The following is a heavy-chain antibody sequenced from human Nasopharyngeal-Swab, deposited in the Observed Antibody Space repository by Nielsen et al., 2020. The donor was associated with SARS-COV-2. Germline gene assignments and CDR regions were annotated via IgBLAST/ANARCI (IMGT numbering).Heavy chain of an antibody. CDR2: ISSSGSTI. J-gene: IGHJ3*02. D-gene: IGHD7-27*01. CDR3: ARDLPTGDDAFDI. Sequence: GESLKISCAASGFTFSDYYMSWIRQAPGKGLEWVSYISSSGSTIYYADSVKGRFTISRDNSKNTLYLQMNSLRAEDTAVYYCARDLPTGDDAFDIWGQGTMVTVSS. V-gene: IGHV3-11*04. CDR1: GFTFSDYY.